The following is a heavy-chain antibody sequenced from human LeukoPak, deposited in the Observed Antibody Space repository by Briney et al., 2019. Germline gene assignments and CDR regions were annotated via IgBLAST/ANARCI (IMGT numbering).Heavy chain of an antibody. CDR3: ARDDGSYSRSPGFDY. CDR2: ISSSSSYI. J-gene: IGHJ4*02. D-gene: IGHD1-26*01. Sequence: GGSLRLSCAASRFTFSSYTMNWVRQAPGKGLEWVSSISSSSSYIYYADSVKGRFTISRDNAMNSLYLQMNSLRAEDTAVYYCARDDGSYSRSPGFDYWGQGTLVTVSS. CDR1: RFTFSSYT. V-gene: IGHV3-21*01.